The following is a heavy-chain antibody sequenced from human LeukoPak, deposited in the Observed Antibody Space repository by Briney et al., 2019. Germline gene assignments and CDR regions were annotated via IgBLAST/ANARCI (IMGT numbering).Heavy chain of an antibody. CDR3: ARGSSNWNNAFDI. CDR1: GFTLTSDK. Sequence: GGSLRLSCAVSGFTLTSDKMHWVRQAPGKGLVWVSRFDSDGSSTTYADSVRGRFTSSRDNAKNTLYLQMNSLRAEDTAMYYCARGSSNWNNAFDIWGQGTMVIVSS. J-gene: IGHJ3*02. V-gene: IGHV3-74*01. D-gene: IGHD1-1*01. CDR2: FDSDGSST.